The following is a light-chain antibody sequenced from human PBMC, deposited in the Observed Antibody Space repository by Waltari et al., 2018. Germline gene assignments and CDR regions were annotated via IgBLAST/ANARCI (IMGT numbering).Light chain of an antibody. Sequence: QSALTQPASVSGSPGQSITISCTGTSSDVGNYNLVSWYQQHPGKAPKRMISAGRKRPSGVSKRFSGSKSGNTASLTIAGLQAEDEADYYCCSYAGSSTYVFGTGTKVTVL. V-gene: IGLV2-23*01. CDR1: SSDVGNYNL. CDR2: AGR. J-gene: IGLJ1*01. CDR3: CSYAGSSTYV.